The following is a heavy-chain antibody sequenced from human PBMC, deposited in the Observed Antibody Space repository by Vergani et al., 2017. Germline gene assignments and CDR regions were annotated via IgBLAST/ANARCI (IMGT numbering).Heavy chain of an antibody. J-gene: IGHJ4*02. CDR2: ISWDGGST. Sequence: EVQLVESGGGLVQPGRSLRLSCAASGFTFDDYAMHWVRQAPGKGLEWVSGISWDGGSTYYADSVKGRFTISRDNSKNSLYLQMNSLRTEDTALYYCAKDNGYYFDYWGQGTLVTVSS. CDR3: AKDNGYYFDY. V-gene: IGHV3-43*02. CDR1: GFTFDDYA.